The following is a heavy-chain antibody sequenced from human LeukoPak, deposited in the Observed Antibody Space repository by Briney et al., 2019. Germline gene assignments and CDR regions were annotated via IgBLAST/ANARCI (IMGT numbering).Heavy chain of an antibody. J-gene: IGHJ3*02. CDR2: ISWNSGSI. D-gene: IGHD1-26*01. Sequence: PGGSLRLSCAASGFTFSSYAMSWVRQAPGKGLEWVSGISWNSGSIGYADSVKGRFTISRDNAKNSLYLQMNSLRAEDTALYYCAKDIAAPYSGSYRGAFDIWGQGTMVTVSS. CDR3: AKDIAAPYSGSYRGAFDI. V-gene: IGHV3-9*01. CDR1: GFTFSSYA.